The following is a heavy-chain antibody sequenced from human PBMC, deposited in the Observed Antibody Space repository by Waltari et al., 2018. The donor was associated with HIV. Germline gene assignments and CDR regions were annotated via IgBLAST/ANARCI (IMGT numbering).Heavy chain of an antibody. V-gene: IGHV4-39*01. J-gene: IGHJ6*02. D-gene: IGHD3-3*01. CDR2: IYYRGSA. Sequence: QLQLQESGPGLVKPSETLSLTCTVSGGPISSSSYSWGWIRQPPGKGLEWIGSIYYRGSAANNPCLKSRVTISVDTSKSQFSLKLSSVTAAEAAVYYCARHDYDLWSAQRGYYYYYGMDVWGQGTTVTVSS. CDR3: ARHDYDLWSAQRGYYYYYGMDV. CDR1: GGPISSSSYS.